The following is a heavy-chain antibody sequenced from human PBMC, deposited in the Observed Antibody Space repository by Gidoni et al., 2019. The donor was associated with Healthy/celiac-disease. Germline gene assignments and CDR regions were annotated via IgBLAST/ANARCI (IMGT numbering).Heavy chain of an antibody. CDR3: AKDKRLTVAGIWRSSLGVFDY. V-gene: IGHV3-30*18. Sequence: QVQLVESGGGVVQPGRSLRLPFASSAFTFSRYGLHWVRQAPGKVLEWVAVISYDGSNKYYADSVKGRFTISRDNSKNTLYLQMNSLRAEDTAVYYCAKDKRLTVAGIWRSSLGVFDYWGQGTLVTVSS. D-gene: IGHD6-19*01. CDR1: AFTFSRYG. J-gene: IGHJ4*02. CDR2: ISYDGSNK.